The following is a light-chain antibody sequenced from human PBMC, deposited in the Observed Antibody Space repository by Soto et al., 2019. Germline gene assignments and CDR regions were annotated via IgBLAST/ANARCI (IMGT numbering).Light chain of an antibody. CDR1: QVISSW. Sequence: IQMTQSPSSVSAAVGDRVTITCRASQVISSWLAWYQQRPGTAPKLLIYGATTLRSGVPSRFSGSESGTEFTLTITSLQPEESATYYCQQASSFPLTFGGGTKVEIQ. CDR2: GAT. CDR3: QQASSFPLT. V-gene: IGKV1-12*01. J-gene: IGKJ4*01.